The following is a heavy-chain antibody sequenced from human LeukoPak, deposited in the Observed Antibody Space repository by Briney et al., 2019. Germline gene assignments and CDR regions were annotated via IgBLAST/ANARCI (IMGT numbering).Heavy chain of an antibody. Sequence: GSLRLSCAVSGFTFNDRWMHWVRQAPGKGLVWVSRIKADGSVTNYADSVEGRLTISRDNAKSTLYLQMNSLRVEDTAIYYCARGTSMDVWGQGTTVTVSS. CDR3: ARGTSMDV. V-gene: IGHV3-74*01. CDR2: IKADGSVT. J-gene: IGHJ6*02. CDR1: GFTFNDRW.